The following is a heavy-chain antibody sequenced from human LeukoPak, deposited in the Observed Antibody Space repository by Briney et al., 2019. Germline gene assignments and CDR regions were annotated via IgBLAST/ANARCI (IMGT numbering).Heavy chain of an antibody. CDR3: ARRTAVGAFDI. D-gene: IGHD4-23*01. Sequence: GESLRIFCKGSGYSFTSYWITWVRQMPGKGLEWMGTIDPSDSYTNYSPSFQGHVTISADESISTAYLQWSSLKASDTAMYYCARRTAVGAFDIWGQGTMVTVSS. V-gene: IGHV5-10-1*01. CDR2: IDPSDSYT. J-gene: IGHJ3*02. CDR1: GYSFTSYW.